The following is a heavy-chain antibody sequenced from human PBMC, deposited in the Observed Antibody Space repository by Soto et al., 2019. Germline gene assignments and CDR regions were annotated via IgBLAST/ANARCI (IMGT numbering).Heavy chain of an antibody. Sequence: GGSLRLSCAASGFTVNSDYMSWLRQAPGEGLEWVSITYAGGSTYYADSVKGRFTVSRDSSRTTLYLQMNGLRAEDTGVYYCVKAAGRQLVAYYFDSWGQGTLVTVSS. CDR1: GFTVNSDY. J-gene: IGHJ4*02. D-gene: IGHD6-19*01. CDR2: TYAGGST. CDR3: VKAAGRQLVAYYFDS. V-gene: IGHV3-53*01.